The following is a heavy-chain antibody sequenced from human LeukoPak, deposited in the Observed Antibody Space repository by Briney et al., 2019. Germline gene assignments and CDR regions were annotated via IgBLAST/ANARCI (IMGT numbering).Heavy chain of an antibody. CDR3: ARDPLGYSYGWGYYFDY. Sequence: PGGSLRLSCAASGFTFDDYGMSWVRQAPGKGLEWVSSISSSSSYIYYADSAKGRFTISRDNAKNSLYLQMNSLRAEDTAVYYCARDPLGYSYGWGYYFDYWGQGTLVTVSS. J-gene: IGHJ4*02. CDR2: ISSSSSYI. D-gene: IGHD5-18*01. CDR1: GFTFDDYG. V-gene: IGHV3-21*01.